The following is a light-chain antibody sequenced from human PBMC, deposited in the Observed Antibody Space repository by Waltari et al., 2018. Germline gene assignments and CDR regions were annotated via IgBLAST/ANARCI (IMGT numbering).Light chain of an antibody. CDR2: KAV. CDR3: QQYDSYPLT. CDR1: QSISSW. J-gene: IGKJ4*01. V-gene: IGKV1-5*03. Sequence: DIQMTQSPSTLSASVGDSVTITCRASQSISSWLAWYQQKPEKAPKLLIYKAVSLQSGVPSSFSGSGSGTEFTLTISSLQPDDFAAYYCQQYDSYPLTFGGGTKVEIK.